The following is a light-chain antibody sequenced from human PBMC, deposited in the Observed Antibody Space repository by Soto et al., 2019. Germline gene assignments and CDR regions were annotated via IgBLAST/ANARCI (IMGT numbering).Light chain of an antibody. J-gene: IGLJ1*01. CDR1: SSDVGGYNY. V-gene: IGLV2-14*01. CDR2: DVS. Sequence: ALTQPVSVSGSPGQSITISCTGTSSDVGGYNYVSWYQQHPGKAPKFMIYDVSNRPSGVSTRFSGSKSGNTASLTISGLQAEDEADYYCNSYTTSNTRQIVFGTGTKVTVL. CDR3: NSYTTSNTRQIV.